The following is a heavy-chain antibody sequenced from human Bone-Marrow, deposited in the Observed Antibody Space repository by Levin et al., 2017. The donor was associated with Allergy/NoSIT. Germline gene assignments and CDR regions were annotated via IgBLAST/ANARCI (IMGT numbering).Heavy chain of an antibody. J-gene: IGHJ6*02. Sequence: TAGGSLRLSCAASGFTFSNAWMSWVRQAPGKGLEWVGRIKSKTDGGTTDYAAPVKGRFTISRDDSKNTLYLQMNSLKTEDTAVYYCTTVDPEYCSSTSCYEDYYYYGMDVWGQGTTVTVSS. CDR1: GFTFSNAW. CDR3: TTVDPEYCSSTSCYEDYYYYGMDV. D-gene: IGHD2-2*01. CDR2: IKSKTDGGTT. V-gene: IGHV3-15*01.